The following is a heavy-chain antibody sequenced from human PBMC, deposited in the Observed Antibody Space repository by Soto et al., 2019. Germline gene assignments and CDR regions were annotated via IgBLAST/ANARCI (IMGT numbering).Heavy chain of an antibody. V-gene: IGHV3-21*01. CDR3: AREYDFWSGPDQYYFDY. J-gene: IGHJ4*02. D-gene: IGHD3-3*01. Sequence: GGSLRLSCAASGFTFSSYNMNWVRQAPGQGLEWVSSISISSNYIYYADSVKGRFTISRDNAKNSLYLQMNSLRAEDTAVYYCAREYDFWSGPDQYYFDYWGQGTQVTVSS. CDR2: ISISSNYI. CDR1: GFTFSSYN.